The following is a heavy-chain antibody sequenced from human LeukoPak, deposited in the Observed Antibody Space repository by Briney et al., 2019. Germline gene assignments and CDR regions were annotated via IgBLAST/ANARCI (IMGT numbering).Heavy chain of an antibody. J-gene: IGHJ4*02. CDR3: AREGGVVVTAIPGFDY. CDR2: IYTSGST. CDR1: GGSISSGSYY. V-gene: IGHV4-61*02. D-gene: IGHD2-21*02. Sequence: SQTLSLTCTVSGGSISSGSYYWSWIRQPAGKGLEGIGRIYTSGSTNYNPSLKSRVTISVDTSKNQFSLKLSSVTAADTAVYYCAREGGVVVTAIPGFDYWGQGTLVAVSS.